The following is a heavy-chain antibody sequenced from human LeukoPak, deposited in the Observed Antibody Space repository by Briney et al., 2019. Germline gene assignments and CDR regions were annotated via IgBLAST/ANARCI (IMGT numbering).Heavy chain of an antibody. V-gene: IGHV1-18*01. J-gene: IGHJ4*02. Sequence: GASVKVSCKASGYTFTSYGISWVRQAPGQGLEWMGWISAYNGDTNYAQKIQGRVTMTTDTSTSTVYMELSSLRSEDTAVYYCAGRRGYSGYGFDYWGQGTLVTVSS. D-gene: IGHD5-12*01. CDR2: ISAYNGDT. CDR3: AGRRGYSGYGFDY. CDR1: GYTFTSYG.